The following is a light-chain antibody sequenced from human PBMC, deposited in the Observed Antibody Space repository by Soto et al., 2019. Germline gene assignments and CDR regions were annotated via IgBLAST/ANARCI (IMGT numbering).Light chain of an antibody. CDR2: AAS. CDR1: QGVSND. J-gene: IGKJ4*01. Sequence: AIQMTQSPSSLSASVGDRVTITCRASQGVSNDVGWYQQKPGKAPRLLIYAASTLQSGVPSRFSGSQSATDFTLTISSLQPEDFATYYCLQDFAYPLTFDGGNKVEIK. CDR3: LQDFAYPLT. V-gene: IGKV1-6*01.